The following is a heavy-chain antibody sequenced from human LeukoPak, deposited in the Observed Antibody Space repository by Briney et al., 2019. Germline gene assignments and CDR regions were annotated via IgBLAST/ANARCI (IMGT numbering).Heavy chain of an antibody. CDR2: ISSSSSYI. J-gene: IGHJ6*04. CDR1: GFTFSSYS. V-gene: IGHV3-21*01. D-gene: IGHD4-11*01. CDR3: ARSPRSMTTGRLDV. Sequence: PGGSLRLSCAASGFTFSSYSMNWVRQPPGKGLEWGSSISSSSSYIYYADSVKGRFTISRDNAKNSLYLQMNSLRAEDTAVYYCARSPRSMTTGRLDVWGKGTTVTVSS.